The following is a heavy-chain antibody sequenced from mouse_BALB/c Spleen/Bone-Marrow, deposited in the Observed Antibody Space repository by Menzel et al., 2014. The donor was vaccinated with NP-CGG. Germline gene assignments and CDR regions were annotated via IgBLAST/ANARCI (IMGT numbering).Heavy chain of an antibody. CDR3: VRGGYYVPSYFDS. J-gene: IGHJ2*01. D-gene: IGHD2-3*01. Sequence: EVQLVESGGGLVQPGGSRKLSCAASGFTFRSFGMHWARQAPEKGLEWVAYISGGTSTIYYADTVKGRFHISRDNPNNALFLQMTSLRSEDTAMYYCVRGGYYVPSYFDSWGQGTTLTVSS. CDR2: ISGGTSTI. CDR1: GFTFRSFG. V-gene: IGHV5-17*02.